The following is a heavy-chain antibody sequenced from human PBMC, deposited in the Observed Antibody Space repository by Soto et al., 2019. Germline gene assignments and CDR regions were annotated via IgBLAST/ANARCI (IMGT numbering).Heavy chain of an antibody. CDR1: GGSISSYF. V-gene: IGHV4-59*01. Sequence: PSGALSLTWTGSGGSISSYFWSWIRQPPGKGLEWIGYIYYSGSTNYTPSLKSRVTISVDTSKNQFSLKLSSVTAADTAVYYCARSDGRYWGQGTLVTVSS. CDR2: IYYSGST. CDR3: ARSDGRY. J-gene: IGHJ4*02.